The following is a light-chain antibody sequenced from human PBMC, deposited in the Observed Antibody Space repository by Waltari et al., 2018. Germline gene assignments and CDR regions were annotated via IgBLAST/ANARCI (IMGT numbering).Light chain of an antibody. Sequence: DIVMTQSPDSLAVSLGERATINCKSTQSVLYSSKNKNYLAWYQQKPGQPPKLLIYWASTRESGVPDRFSGSGSGTDFTLTISSLQAEDVAVYYCQQYYSIPYTFGPGTKLEIK. CDR3: QQYYSIPYT. CDR1: QSVLYSSKNKNY. V-gene: IGKV4-1*01. J-gene: IGKJ2*01. CDR2: WAS.